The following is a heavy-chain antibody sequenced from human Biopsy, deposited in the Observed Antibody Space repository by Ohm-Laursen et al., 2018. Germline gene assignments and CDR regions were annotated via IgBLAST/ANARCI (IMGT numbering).Heavy chain of an antibody. J-gene: IGHJ6*02. CDR1: GGSFSGYY. V-gene: IGHV4-34*01. D-gene: IGHD3-16*01. CDR2: INLRGSA. CDR3: ARALDYYDPYYYYAMDV. Sequence: GTLSLTCAVYGGSFSGYYWTWIRQPPGKGLEWIGEINLRGSASYNPSLKSRITVLVDTSKNQFFLKLRSVSAADTAVYFCARALDYYDPYYYYAMDVWGQGTSVTVSS.